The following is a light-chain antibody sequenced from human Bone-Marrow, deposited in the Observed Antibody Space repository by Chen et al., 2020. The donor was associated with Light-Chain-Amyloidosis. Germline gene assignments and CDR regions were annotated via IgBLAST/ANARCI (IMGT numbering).Light chain of an antibody. J-gene: IGKJ3*01. Sequence: EVVLTQSPVTLSLSPGERATLSCRASQSVSSYLAWFQQKPGQAPSLLIYDASNRATGIPARFSGSESGTDFTLTISSLEPEDFAVYYCHQRNNWPFTFGPGTTVDIK. CDR2: DAS. V-gene: IGKV3-11*01. CDR3: HQRNNWPFT. CDR1: QSVSSY.